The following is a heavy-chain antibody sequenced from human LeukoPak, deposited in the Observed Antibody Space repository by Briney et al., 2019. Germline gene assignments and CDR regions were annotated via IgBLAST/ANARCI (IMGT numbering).Heavy chain of an antibody. V-gene: IGHV4-61*02. CDR3: ARAAPGGSYRFDY. Sequence: PSQTLSLTCTVSGGSISSGSYYWSWIRQPAGKGLEWIGRIYTSGSTNYNPSLKSRVTISVDTSKNQFSLKLSSVTAADTAVYYCARAAPGGSYRFDYWGQGTLVTVSS. CDR2: IYTSGST. CDR1: GGSISSGSYY. D-gene: IGHD1-26*01. J-gene: IGHJ4*02.